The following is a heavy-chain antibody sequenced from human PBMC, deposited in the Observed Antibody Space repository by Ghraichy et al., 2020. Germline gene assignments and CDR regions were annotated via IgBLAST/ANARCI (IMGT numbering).Heavy chain of an antibody. J-gene: IGHJ6*02. D-gene: IGHD2-2*01. V-gene: IGHV3-7*03. CDR1: GFTFSSYW. CDR2: IKQDGSEK. CDR3: AREAVPAAPHYNYGMDV. Sequence: GGSLRLSCAASGFTFSSYWMSWVRQAPGKGLEWVANIKQDGSEKYYVDSVKGRFTISRDNAKNSLYLQMNSLRAEDTAVYYCAREAVPAAPHYNYGMDVWGQGTTVTVS.